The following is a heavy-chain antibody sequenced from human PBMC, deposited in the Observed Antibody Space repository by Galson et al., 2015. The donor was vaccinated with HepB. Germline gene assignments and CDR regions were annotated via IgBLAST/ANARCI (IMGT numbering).Heavy chain of an antibody. V-gene: IGHV3-9*01. CDR3: AKDLFGYCTTGSCYGGFDY. J-gene: IGHJ4*02. CDR1: GFNFDDHA. CDR2: VGWNSAAK. D-gene: IGHD2-8*01. Sequence: SLRLSCAASGFNFDDHAMHWVRQAPGRGLEWVSGVGWNSAAKAYADSVKGRFTISRDNAKNSLYLQMNSLRAEDTALYYCAKDLFGYCTTGSCYGGFDYWGQGTLVTVSS.